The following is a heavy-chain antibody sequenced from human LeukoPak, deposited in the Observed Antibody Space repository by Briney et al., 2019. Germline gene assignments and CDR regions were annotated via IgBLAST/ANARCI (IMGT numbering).Heavy chain of an antibody. CDR3: ARDREFGY. CDR1: GFTFSSYA. V-gene: IGHV4-59*01. D-gene: IGHD3-10*01. CDR2: IYNGGNT. Sequence: GSLRLSCAASGFTFSSYAMHWVRQAPGKGLEWIGYIYNGGNTDYNPFLKSRVTISVDTSKNQFSLKLNSVTAADTAVYYCARDREFGYWGQGTLVTVSS. J-gene: IGHJ4*02.